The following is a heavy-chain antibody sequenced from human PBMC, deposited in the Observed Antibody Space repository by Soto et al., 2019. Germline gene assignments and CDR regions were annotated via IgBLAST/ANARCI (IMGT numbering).Heavy chain of an antibody. D-gene: IGHD1-26*01. CDR2: INHSGST. V-gene: IGHV4-34*01. CDR3: ARKWELHAFDV. J-gene: IGHJ3*01. Sequence: WTWLRQPPGKGLEWIGEINHSGSTNYNPSLKSRVTISVDTSKNQFSLRLNSVTAADTAVYYCARKWELHAFDVWGQGTMVTVSS.